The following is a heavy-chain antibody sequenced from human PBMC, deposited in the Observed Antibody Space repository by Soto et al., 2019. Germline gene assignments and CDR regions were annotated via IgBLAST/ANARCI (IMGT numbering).Heavy chain of an antibody. D-gene: IGHD3-16*01. V-gene: IGHV1-46*01. CDR3: ASWGETPDAFDI. Sequence: ASVKVSCKASGYTFTSYYMHWVRQAPGQGLEWMGIINPSGGSTSYAQKFQGRVTMTRDTSTSTVYMELSSLRSEDTAVYYCASWGETPDAFDIWGQGTMVTVSS. CDR1: GYTFTSYY. J-gene: IGHJ3*02. CDR2: INPSGGST.